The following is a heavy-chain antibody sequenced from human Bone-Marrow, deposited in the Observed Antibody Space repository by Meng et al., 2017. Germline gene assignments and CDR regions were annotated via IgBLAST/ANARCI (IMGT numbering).Heavy chain of an antibody. V-gene: IGHV1-18*01. CDR2: ISAYNGNT. D-gene: IGHD3-22*01. Sequence: ASVKVSCKASGYTFTSYGISWVRQAPGQGLEWMGWISAYNGNTNYAQKLQGRVTMTTDTSTSTAYMELRSLRSDDTAVYYCARTYYYYSSGYPVRYYYGMDVWGQGTTVTVSS. CDR3: ARTYYYYSSGYPVRYYYGMDV. CDR1: GYTFTSYG. J-gene: IGHJ6*02.